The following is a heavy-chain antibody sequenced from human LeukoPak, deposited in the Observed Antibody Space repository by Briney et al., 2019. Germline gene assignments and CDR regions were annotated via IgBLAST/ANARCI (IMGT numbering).Heavy chain of an antibody. D-gene: IGHD4-23*01. CDR1: GGTFSSYA. CDR2: IIPIFGTA. V-gene: IGHV1-69*13. Sequence: ASVKVSCKASGGTFSSYAISWVRQAPGQGLEWMGGIIPIFGTANYAQKFQGRVTITADESTSTAYMELSSLRSEDTAVYYCAREDGGAEDAFDIWGQGTMVTVSS. J-gene: IGHJ3*02. CDR3: AREDGGAEDAFDI.